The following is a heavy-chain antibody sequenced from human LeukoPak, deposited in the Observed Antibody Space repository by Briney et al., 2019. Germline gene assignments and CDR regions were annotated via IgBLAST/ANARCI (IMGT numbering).Heavy chain of an antibody. V-gene: IGHV3-49*04. CDR3: TRELPLGSDAFDI. CDR2: IRSKAYGGTT. CDR1: GFTFSSYA. D-gene: IGHD2-15*01. Sequence: GGSLRLSCAASGFTFSSYAMHWVRQAPGKGLEWVGFIRSKAYGGTTEYAASVKGRFTISRDDSKSIAYLQMNSLKTEDTAVYYCTRELPLGSDAFDIWGQGTMVTVSS. J-gene: IGHJ3*02.